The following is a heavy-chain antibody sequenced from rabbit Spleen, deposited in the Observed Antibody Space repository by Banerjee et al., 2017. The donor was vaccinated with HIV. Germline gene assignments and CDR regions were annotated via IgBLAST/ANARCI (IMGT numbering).Heavy chain of an antibody. CDR1: GFSFSAGYY. D-gene: IGHD8-1*01. CDR2: IHGGSKDNI. CDR3: ARDTGSSFSSYGMDL. V-gene: IGHV1S40*01. Sequence: QSLEESGGGLVQPEGSLTLTCTASGFSFSAGYYMCWVRQAPGKGLEWIACIHGGSKDNIYYASWAKGRFTISKTSSTTVTLQMTSLTVADTATYFCARDTGSSFSSYGMDLWGPGTLVTVS. J-gene: IGHJ6*01.